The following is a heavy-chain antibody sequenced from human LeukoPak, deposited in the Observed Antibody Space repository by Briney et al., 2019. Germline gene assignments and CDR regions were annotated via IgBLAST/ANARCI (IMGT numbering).Heavy chain of an antibody. V-gene: IGHV3-21*01. CDR3: AKGKDSVAGATNDY. J-gene: IGHJ4*02. CDR1: GFIFSSYS. CDR2: ISSSGTYK. Sequence: PGGSLRLSCAVSGFIFSSYSMSWVRQAPGKGLEWVSSISSSGTYKYYADSVKGRFTISRDNAKNSLYLQMNSLRAEDTAVYYCAKGKDSVAGATNDYWGQGTLVTVSS. D-gene: IGHD6-19*01.